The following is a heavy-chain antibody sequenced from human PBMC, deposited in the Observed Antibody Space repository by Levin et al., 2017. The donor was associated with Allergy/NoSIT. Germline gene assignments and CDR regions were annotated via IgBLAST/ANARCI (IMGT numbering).Heavy chain of an antibody. J-gene: IGHJ4*02. CDR3: AKQNSGSYLFDY. CDR1: GFTFSSYG. V-gene: IGHV3-30*18. Sequence: GESLKISCAASGFTFSSYGMHWVRQAPGKGLEWVAVISYDGSNKYYADSVKGRFTISRDNSKNTLYLQMNSLRAEDTAVYYCAKQNSGSYLFDYWGQGTLVTVSS. D-gene: IGHD1-26*01. CDR2: ISYDGSNK.